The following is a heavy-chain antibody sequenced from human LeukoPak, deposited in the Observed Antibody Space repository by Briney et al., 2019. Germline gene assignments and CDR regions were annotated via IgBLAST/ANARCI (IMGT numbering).Heavy chain of an antibody. J-gene: IGHJ3*02. D-gene: IGHD1-26*01. Sequence: GGSLRLSCAASGFTFSNHHMGCVRQAPGKGLEGVANIKEDGSEKYYVDSVRGRFTISRDNAQNSLYLQINSLRAEDTAVYYCARWELLGGAFDIWGQGAMVTVSS. CDR3: ARWELLGGAFDI. V-gene: IGHV3-7*03. CDR2: IKEDGSEK. CDR1: GFTFSNHH.